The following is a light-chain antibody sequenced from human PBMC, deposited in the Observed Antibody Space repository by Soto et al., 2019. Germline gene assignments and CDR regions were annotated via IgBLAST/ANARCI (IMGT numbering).Light chain of an antibody. Sequence: QSALTQPASVSGSPGQSITISCTGTSSDVGGYNYVSWYQQHPGKAPKLMIYDVSNRPSGVSNRFSGFKSGNTASLTISGLHAEDEADYYCSSYTTSSTYVFDTGTKLTGL. CDR2: DVS. CDR3: SSYTTSSTYV. CDR1: SSDVGGYNY. V-gene: IGLV2-14*03. J-gene: IGLJ1*01.